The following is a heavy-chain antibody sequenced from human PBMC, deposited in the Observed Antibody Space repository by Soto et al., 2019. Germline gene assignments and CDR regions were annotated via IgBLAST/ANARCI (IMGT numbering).Heavy chain of an antibody. D-gene: IGHD3-10*02. CDR3: TIVRVADSALDH. Sequence: VGSLRLSCVGSGFIFSNNGMHWVRQTPGKGLEWVAFMSYDGSDTFYADSVKGRFTISRDNSKNTLFLHMSNLRAEDTAMYYRTIVRVADSALDHWGQGTLVTVSS. V-gene: IGHV3-30*02. CDR2: MSYDGSDT. J-gene: IGHJ4*02. CDR1: GFIFSNNG.